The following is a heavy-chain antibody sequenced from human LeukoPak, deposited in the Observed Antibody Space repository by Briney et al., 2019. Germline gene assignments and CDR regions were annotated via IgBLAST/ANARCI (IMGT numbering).Heavy chain of an antibody. D-gene: IGHD3-16*02. CDR2: ISSDGTNK. V-gene: IGHV3-30-3*01. CDR3: ARGTAGYHSSYFDY. Sequence: QTGGSLRLSCAASGFTFSNYAMHWVRQAPGKGLEWVAVISSDGTNKYYADSVKGRFTISRDNAENTLYLQMNSLRAEDTAVYYCARGTAGYHSSYFDYWGQGTLVTVSS. J-gene: IGHJ4*02. CDR1: GFTFSNYA.